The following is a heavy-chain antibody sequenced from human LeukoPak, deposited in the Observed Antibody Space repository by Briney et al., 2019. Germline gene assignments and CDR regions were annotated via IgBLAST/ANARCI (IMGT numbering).Heavy chain of an antibody. D-gene: IGHD3-3*01. CDR1: GGSISSYY. CDR2: IYTSGST. V-gene: IGHV4-4*07. CDR3: AREITIFGVVPLVVYMDV. Sequence: PSETLSLTCTVSGGSISSYYWSWIRQPAGKGLEWIGRIYTSGSTNYNPSLKSRVTMSVDTSKNQFSLKLSSVTAADTAVYYCAREITIFGVVPLVVYMDVWGKGTTVTVSS. J-gene: IGHJ6*03.